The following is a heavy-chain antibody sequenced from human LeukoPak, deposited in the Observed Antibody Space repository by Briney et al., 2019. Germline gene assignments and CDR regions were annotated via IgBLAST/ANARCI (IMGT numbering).Heavy chain of an antibody. Sequence: SETLSLTCAVYGGSFTGYFWGWIRQSPGKGLEWIGDITHSGSTNYNPSLKSRVTIPVDTSKNQFSLRLTSVTAADTAVYHCARQMSYSSSQPLTSFDYWGQGTLVTVSS. J-gene: IGHJ4*02. CDR2: ITHSGST. CDR3: ARQMSYSSSQPLTSFDY. V-gene: IGHV4-34*01. D-gene: IGHD6-13*01. CDR1: GGSFTGYF.